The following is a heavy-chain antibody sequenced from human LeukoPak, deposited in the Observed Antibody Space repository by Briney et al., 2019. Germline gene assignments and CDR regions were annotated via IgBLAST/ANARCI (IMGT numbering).Heavy chain of an antibody. J-gene: IGHJ4*02. D-gene: IGHD2-15*01. CDR1: GFTFSSYA. V-gene: IGHV3-23*01. Sequence: PGGSLRLSCAASGFTFSSYAMSWLRQAPGKGREWVSAISGSGGSTYYADSVKGRFTISRDNSKNTLYLQMNSLRAEDTAVYYCAKDSSPYIEFSWAYYFDYWGQGTLVTVSS. CDR2: ISGSGGST. CDR3: AKDSSPYIEFSWAYYFDY.